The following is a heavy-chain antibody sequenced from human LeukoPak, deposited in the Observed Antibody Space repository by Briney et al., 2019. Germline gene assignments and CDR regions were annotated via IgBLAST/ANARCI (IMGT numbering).Heavy chain of an antibody. D-gene: IGHD1-26*01. CDR3: ANPELLSAIWDY. CDR1: GFTFSSYA. V-gene: IGHV3-23*01. CDR2: ISGSGGST. J-gene: IGHJ4*02. Sequence: GGSLRLSCAASGFTFSSYAMSWVRQAPGKGLEWVSAISGSGGSTYYADSVKGRFTISRNNSKNTLYLQMNSLRAEDTAVYYCANPELLSAIWDYWGQGTLVTVSS.